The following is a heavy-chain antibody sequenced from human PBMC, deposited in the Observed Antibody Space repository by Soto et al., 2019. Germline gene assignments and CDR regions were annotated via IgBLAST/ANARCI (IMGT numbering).Heavy chain of an antibody. CDR2: ISGSGGIT. Sequence: GSLRLSCAASGFTFSSYATGWVRQAPDKGLDWVSAISGSGGITYYADSVKGRFTISRDNSKNMLYLQMNRLTTEDTAIYYCTKGGIQVPDYWGQGTLVTVSS. J-gene: IGHJ4*02. V-gene: IGHV3-23*01. CDR3: TKGGIQVPDY. D-gene: IGHD6-13*01. CDR1: GFTFSSYA.